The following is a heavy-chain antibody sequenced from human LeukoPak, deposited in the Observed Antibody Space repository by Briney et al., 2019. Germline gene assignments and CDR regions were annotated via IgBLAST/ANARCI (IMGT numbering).Heavy chain of an antibody. Sequence: GESLKISCKGSGYSFTSYWIGWVRQMPGKGLEWMGIIYPGDSDTRYSPSFQGQVTISADKSISTAYLQWSSLKASDTAMYYCARQYCSSTSCYTDRWFDPWGQGTLVTVSS. J-gene: IGHJ5*02. CDR2: IYPGDSDT. CDR3: ARQYCSSTSCYTDRWFDP. CDR1: GYSFTSYW. V-gene: IGHV5-51*01. D-gene: IGHD2-2*02.